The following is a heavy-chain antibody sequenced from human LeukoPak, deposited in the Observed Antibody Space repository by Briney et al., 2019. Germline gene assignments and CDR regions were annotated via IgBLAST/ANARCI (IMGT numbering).Heavy chain of an antibody. CDR2: TSSSGSTI. V-gene: IGHV3-48*03. Sequence: GGSLRLSCAASGFTFSSYEMNWVRQAPGKGLEWVSYTSSSGSTIYYADSVKGRFTISRDNAKNSLYLQMNSLRAEDTAVYYCARDPKFDYDSSVDAFDIWGQGTMVTVSS. CDR1: GFTFSSYE. CDR3: ARDPKFDYDSSVDAFDI. D-gene: IGHD3-22*01. J-gene: IGHJ3*02.